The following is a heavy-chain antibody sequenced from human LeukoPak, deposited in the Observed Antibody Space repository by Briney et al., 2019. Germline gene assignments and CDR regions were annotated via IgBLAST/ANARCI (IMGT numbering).Heavy chain of an antibody. J-gene: IGHJ4*02. CDR1: GFTFSSYS. D-gene: IGHD2-2*01. Sequence: GGSLRLSCAASGFTFSSYSMNWVRQAPGKGLEWLSSISSSSSYIYYADSVKGRFTISRDNAKNSLYLQMDSLRAEDTAVYYCARVVGSTSPMDYWGQGTLVTVSS. V-gene: IGHV3-21*01. CDR2: ISSSSSYI. CDR3: ARVVGSTSPMDY.